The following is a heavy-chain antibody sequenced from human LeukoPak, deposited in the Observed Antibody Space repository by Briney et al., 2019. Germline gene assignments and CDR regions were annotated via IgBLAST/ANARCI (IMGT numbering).Heavy chain of an antibody. CDR2: IYYSGST. D-gene: IGHD3-10*01. V-gene: IGHV4-59*01. CDR3: AREVQNWFDP. Sequence: SETLSLTCTVSGGSISSYYWSWIRQPPGKGLEWIGHIYYSGSTNYNPSLKSRVTISVDTSKNQFSLKLSSVTAADTAVYYCAREVQNWFDPWGQGTLVTVSS. CDR1: GGSISSYY. J-gene: IGHJ5*02.